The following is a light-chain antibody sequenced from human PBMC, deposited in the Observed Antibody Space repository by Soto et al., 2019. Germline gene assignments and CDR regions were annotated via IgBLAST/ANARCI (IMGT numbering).Light chain of an antibody. Sequence: EIVFTRSPATLSLSPGERPTLSCRASQSVSSYLAWYQQKPGQAPRLLIYDASSRATGIPARFSGSGSETDFSLTISSREPEDFAVYYCQQRSNWPPKWRCGKGTKGDIK. J-gene: IGKJ1*01. V-gene: IGKV3-11*01. CDR3: QQRSNWPPKWR. CDR2: DAS. CDR1: QSVSSY.